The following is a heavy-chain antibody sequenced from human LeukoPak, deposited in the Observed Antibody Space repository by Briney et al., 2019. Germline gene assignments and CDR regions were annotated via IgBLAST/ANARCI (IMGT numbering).Heavy chain of an antibody. CDR2: IYYSGST. CDR1: GGSISSYY. Sequence: PSETLSLTCTVSGGSISSYYWSWIRQPPGKGLEWIGYIYYSGSTNYNPSLKSRVTISVDTSKNQFSLKLSSVTAADTAVYYYARHAYGGYPGAFDYWGQGTLVTVSS. CDR3: ARHAYGGYPGAFDY. J-gene: IGHJ4*02. D-gene: IGHD5-12*01. V-gene: IGHV4-59*01.